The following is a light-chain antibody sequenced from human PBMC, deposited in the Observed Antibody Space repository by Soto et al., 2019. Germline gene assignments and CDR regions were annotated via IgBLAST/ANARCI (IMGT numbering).Light chain of an antibody. CDR2: DVS. CDR1: SSDVGASNY. Sequence: QSVLTQPASVSGSPGQSITISCSGTSSDVGASNYVSWYQQHPGEAPKLIIYDVSYRPSGVSNRFSGSKSANTSSLTISGLQAADEADYFFSSYSSRAPGVLFGGDTKLTVL. CDR3: SSYSSRAPGVL. V-gene: IGLV2-14*03. J-gene: IGLJ2*01.